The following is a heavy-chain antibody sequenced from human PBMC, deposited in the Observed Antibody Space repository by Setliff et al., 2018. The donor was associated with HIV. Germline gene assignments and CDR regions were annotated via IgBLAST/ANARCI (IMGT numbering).Heavy chain of an antibody. CDR2: IIPIFGTP. Sequence: SVKVSCKASGGTFSSHGISWVRQAPGQGLEWMGRIIPIFGTPNYAQKFQGRVTITRNTSISTAYMELSSLRSEDTAVYYCARGGTYCTNGVCYTHNWFDPWGQGTLVTVSS. CDR3: ARGGTYCTNGVCYTHNWFDP. CDR1: GGTFSSHG. J-gene: IGHJ5*02. D-gene: IGHD2-8*01. V-gene: IGHV1-69*05.